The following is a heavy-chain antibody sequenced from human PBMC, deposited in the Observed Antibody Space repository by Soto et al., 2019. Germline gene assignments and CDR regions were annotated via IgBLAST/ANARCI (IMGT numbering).Heavy chain of an antibody. CDR1: GYTFTSYG. D-gene: IGHD6-13*01. J-gene: IGHJ4*02. CDR2: ISAYNGNT. Sequence: ASVKVSCKASGYTFTSYGISWVQQAPGQGLEWMGWISAYNGNTNYAQKLQGRVTMTTDTSTSTAYMELRSLRSDDTAVYYCARLESPPEAYSSSWNDFDYWGQGTLVTVSS. CDR3: ARLESPPEAYSSSWNDFDY. V-gene: IGHV1-18*01.